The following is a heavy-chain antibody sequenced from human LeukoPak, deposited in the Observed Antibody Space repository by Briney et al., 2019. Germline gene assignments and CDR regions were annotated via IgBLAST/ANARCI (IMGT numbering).Heavy chain of an antibody. CDR1: AGSISSYY. Sequence: SETLSLTCTVSAGSISSYYWSWIRQPPGKGLKGIVYINNSGSTNYNPSLTRRVTISVDTSKSQFSLKLSSVTAADTAVYYCARGDRPREIPPLIRKKNAFDVWGQGTMVTVSS. CDR3: ARGDRPREIPPLIRKKNAFDV. CDR2: INNSGST. J-gene: IGHJ3*01. D-gene: IGHD2-8*01. V-gene: IGHV4-59*12.